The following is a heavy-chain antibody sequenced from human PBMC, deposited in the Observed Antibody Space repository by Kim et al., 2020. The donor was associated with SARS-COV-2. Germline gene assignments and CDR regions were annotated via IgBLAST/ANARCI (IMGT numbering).Heavy chain of an antibody. CDR2: ISYDGSNK. CDR3: AKGSLSTSCSSTSCPRGALDY. J-gene: IGHJ4*02. D-gene: IGHD2-2*01. Sequence: GGSLRLSCAASGFTFSSYGMHWVRQAPGKGLEWVAVISYDGSNKYYADSVKGRFTISRDNSKNTLYLQMNSLRAEDTAVYYCAKGSLSTSCSSTSCPRGALDYWGQGTLVTVSS. V-gene: IGHV3-30*18. CDR1: GFTFSSYG.